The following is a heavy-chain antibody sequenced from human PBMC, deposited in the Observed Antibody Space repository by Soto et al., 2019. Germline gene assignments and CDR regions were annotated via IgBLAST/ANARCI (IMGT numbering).Heavy chain of an antibody. Sequence: QVQLVQSGAEVKKPRYSVKVSCKASGGTFSSYAISWVRQSPGQGLEWMGGIIPILGTANYAQTFQGRVTITADESTSTAYMELSSLRCEDTAVYYCARDLSSSGGFDYWGHGTLVTVSS. V-gene: IGHV1-69*01. D-gene: IGHD6-6*01. CDR2: IIPILGTA. CDR1: GGTFSSYA. J-gene: IGHJ4*01. CDR3: ARDLSSSGGFDY.